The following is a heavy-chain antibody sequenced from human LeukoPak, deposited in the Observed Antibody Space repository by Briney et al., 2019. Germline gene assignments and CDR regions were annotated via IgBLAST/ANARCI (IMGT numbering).Heavy chain of an antibody. CDR3: ARDPDFWSGYWYYFDY. CDR2: INPSGGST. V-gene: IGHV1-46*01. D-gene: IGHD3-3*01. CDR1: GYTFTSYG. Sequence: ASVKVSCKASGYTFTSYGISWVRQAPGQGLEWMGIINPSGGSTSYAQKFQGRVTMTRDTSTSTVYMELSSLRSEDTAVYYCARDPDFWSGYWYYFDYWGQGTLVTVSS. J-gene: IGHJ4*02.